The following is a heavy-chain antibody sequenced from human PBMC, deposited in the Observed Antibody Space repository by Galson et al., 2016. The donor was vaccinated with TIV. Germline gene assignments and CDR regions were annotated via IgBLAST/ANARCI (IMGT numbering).Heavy chain of an antibody. CDR3: ARSWGDDAFDK. V-gene: IGHV4-59*01. CDR1: GASTRSNC. CDR2: IYYSGTT. D-gene: IGHD3-16*01. J-gene: IGHJ3*02. Sequence: SETLSLTCSVTGASTRSNCWNWVRQPPGKGLEWIGNIYYSGTTNYNPSLKSRVTISLDTSKNQFSLKLSSVTSADTAVYYCARSWGDDAFDKWGQGTMVTVSS.